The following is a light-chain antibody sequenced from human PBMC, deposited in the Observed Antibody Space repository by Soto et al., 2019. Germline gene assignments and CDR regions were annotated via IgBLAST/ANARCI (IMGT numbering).Light chain of an antibody. Sequence: QSVLTQPPSASGSPGQSGTISCTGTSSDVGGYNYVSWYQQYPGRAPKLMIYEVTKRPSGVPDRFSGSRSGNTASLTVSGLQADDEADYYCSSYAASNNFYFVFGGGTKLTVL. CDR3: SSYAASNNFYFV. CDR2: EVT. J-gene: IGLJ3*02. V-gene: IGLV2-8*01. CDR1: SSDVGGYNY.